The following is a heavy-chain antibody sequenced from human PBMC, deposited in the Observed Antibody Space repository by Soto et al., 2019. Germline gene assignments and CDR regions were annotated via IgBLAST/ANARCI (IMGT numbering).Heavy chain of an antibody. J-gene: IGHJ6*02. CDR3: ASGYYDLWSGYRSLDV. CDR2: INHSGSA. Sequence: SSETLSLTCAVYGGSFSGYYWNWIRQPPGKGLEWIGEINHSGSANYNPSLKSRVTISVDTYKNQFSLKLSSVTAADTAVYYCASGYYDLWSGYRSLDVWGQGTTVTVSS. D-gene: IGHD3-3*01. CDR1: GGSFSGYY. V-gene: IGHV4-34*01.